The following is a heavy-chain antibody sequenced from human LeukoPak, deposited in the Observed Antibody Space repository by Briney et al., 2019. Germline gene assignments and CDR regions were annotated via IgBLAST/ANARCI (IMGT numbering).Heavy chain of an antibody. Sequence: GGSLRLSCAASGFSVINAGMSWVRQAPGQGLERVGRIKSRADGGSTGYAAPVEGRFSISRDDSENTLYLQMNSLQIDDTALYYCLIFPGRWGQGTLVTVSS. V-gene: IGHV3-15*05. CDR3: LIFPGR. J-gene: IGHJ4*02. CDR2: IKSRADGGST. D-gene: IGHD3-3*01. CDR1: GFSVINAG.